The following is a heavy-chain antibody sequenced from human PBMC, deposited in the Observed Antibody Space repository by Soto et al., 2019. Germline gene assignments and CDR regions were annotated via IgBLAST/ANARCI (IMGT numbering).Heavy chain of an antibody. CDR2: INPSGGST. D-gene: IGHD3-16*01. CDR1: GYTFTSYY. Sequence: QVQLVQSGAEVKKPGASVKVSCKASGYTFTSYYMHWVRQAPGQGLEWMGIINPSGGSTNYAQKFQGRVTLTRDTSTSTVYMELSSLRSEDTAVYYCARSGAIEFGMCYYYYSGMDVWGQGTTVTVSS. J-gene: IGHJ6*02. V-gene: IGHV1-46*01. CDR3: ARSGAIEFGMCYYYYSGMDV.